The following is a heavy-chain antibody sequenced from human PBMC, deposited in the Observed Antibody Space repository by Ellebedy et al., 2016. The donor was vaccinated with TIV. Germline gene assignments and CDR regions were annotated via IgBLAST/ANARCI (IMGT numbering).Heavy chain of an antibody. D-gene: IGHD6-6*01. Sequence: SGPTLVKPTQALTLTCTFSGFSLSTTGVGVGWIRQPPGKALEWLALFYWDDEKHYRPSLKNRLTITEGTSKNQVVLTMTNMDPVDTGTYYCAHTAEGSSHFDPWGQGTLVTVSS. CDR2: FYWDDEK. V-gene: IGHV2-5*02. CDR3: AHTAEGSSHFDP. CDR1: GFSLSTTGVG. J-gene: IGHJ5*02.